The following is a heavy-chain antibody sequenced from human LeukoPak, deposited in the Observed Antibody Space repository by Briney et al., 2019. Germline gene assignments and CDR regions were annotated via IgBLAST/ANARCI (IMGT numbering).Heavy chain of an antibody. D-gene: IGHD3-9*01. J-gene: IGHJ4*02. Sequence: SETLSLTCTVSGGSISSSSYYWGWFRQPPGKGLEWIGNIYYSGSTYYNPSLKSRVTISVDTSKNQFSLKLSSVTAADTAVYYCARRPNLRYFDWPWGTFDYWGQGTLVTVSS. CDR3: ARRPNLRYFDWPWGTFDY. CDR1: GGSISSSSYY. V-gene: IGHV4-39*07. CDR2: IYYSGST.